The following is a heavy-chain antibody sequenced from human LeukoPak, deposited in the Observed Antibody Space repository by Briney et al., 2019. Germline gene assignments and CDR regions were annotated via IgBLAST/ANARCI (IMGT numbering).Heavy chain of an antibody. CDR1: GFTFSTSW. D-gene: IGHD6-19*01. CDR3: ASGYYSGWYIPYY. Sequence: PGRSLRLSCAASGFTFSTSWMIWVRQAPGKGLEWAANIKEDGSERYYVDSVKGRFTISRDNAKNSLYLQMNSLRAEDTAVYYCASGYYSGWYIPYYWGQGTLVTVSS. V-gene: IGHV3-7*01. J-gene: IGHJ4*02. CDR2: IKEDGSER.